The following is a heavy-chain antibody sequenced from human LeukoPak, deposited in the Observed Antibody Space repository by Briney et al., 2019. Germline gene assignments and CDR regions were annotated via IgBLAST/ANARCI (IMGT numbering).Heavy chain of an antibody. CDR1: GFTFSRNA. J-gene: IGHJ4*02. CDR3: AKDGSWSCTD. D-gene: IGHD2-8*02. V-gene: IGHV3-30*02. Sequence: PGGSLRLSCAASGFTFSRNAIHWVRQGPGKGLEWVSYIAHHGSNKYYADSVKGRFTISRDNSERTLYLQMNSLRADDTAVYYCAKDGSWSCTDWGQGTLVTVSS. CDR2: IAHHGSNK.